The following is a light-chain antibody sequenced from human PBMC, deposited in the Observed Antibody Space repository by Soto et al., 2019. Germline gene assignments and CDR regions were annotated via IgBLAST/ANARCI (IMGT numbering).Light chain of an antibody. CDR2: DAS. V-gene: IGKV1-5*01. CDR1: QSISSW. CDR3: QHYNSYPYT. J-gene: IGKJ2*01. Sequence: DIRMTQSPSTLSASVGDRVTITCRASQSISSWLAWYQQNPGKAPKLLIYDASRLESGVPSRFSGSGSGTEFTLTISSLQPDDFATYYCQHYNSYPYTFGQGTKVDIK.